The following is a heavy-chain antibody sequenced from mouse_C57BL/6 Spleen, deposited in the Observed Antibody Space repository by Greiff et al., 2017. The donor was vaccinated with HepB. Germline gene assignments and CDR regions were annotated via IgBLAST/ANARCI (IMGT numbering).Heavy chain of an antibody. Sequence: EVKLVESGGGLVKPGGSLKLSCAASGFTFSDYGMHWVRQAPEKGLEWVAYISSGSSTIYYADTVKGRFTISRDNAKNTLFLQMTRLRSEDTAMYYCARWGTGETYYFDYWGQGTTLTVSS. CDR3: ARWGTGETYYFDY. V-gene: IGHV5-17*01. J-gene: IGHJ2*01. D-gene: IGHD3-3*01. CDR2: ISSGSSTI. CDR1: GFTFSDYG.